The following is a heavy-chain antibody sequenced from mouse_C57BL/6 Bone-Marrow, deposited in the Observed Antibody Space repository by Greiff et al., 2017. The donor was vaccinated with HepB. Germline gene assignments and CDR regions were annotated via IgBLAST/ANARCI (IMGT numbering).Heavy chain of an antibody. D-gene: IGHD2-3*01. J-gene: IGHJ2*01. V-gene: IGHV1-64*01. CDR1: GYTFTSYW. Sequence: QVHVKQPGAELVKPGASVKLSCKASGYTFTSYWMHWVKQRPGQGLEWIGMIHPNSGSTNYNEKFKSKATLTVDKSSSTAYMQLSSLTSEDSAVYYCARGWGNFDYWGQGTTLTVSS. CDR2: IHPNSGST. CDR3: ARGWGNFDY.